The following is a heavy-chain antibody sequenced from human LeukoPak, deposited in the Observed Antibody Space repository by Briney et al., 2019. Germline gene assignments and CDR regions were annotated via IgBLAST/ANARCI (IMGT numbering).Heavy chain of an antibody. CDR2: INGDGSAT. CDR1: GFTVSSNY. V-gene: IGHV3-74*01. CDR3: ARVLTGSNRQLDC. D-gene: IGHD3-9*01. Sequence: PGGSLRLSCAASGFTVSSNYMSWVRQAPGEVLEWVARINGDGSATHYADSVKGRFTISRDNAKNTLYLQMNSLRAEDTAVYFCARVLTGSNRQLDCWGQGTLVTVSS. J-gene: IGHJ4*02.